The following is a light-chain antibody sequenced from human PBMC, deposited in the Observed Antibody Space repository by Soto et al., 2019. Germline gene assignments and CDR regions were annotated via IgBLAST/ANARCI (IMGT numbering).Light chain of an antibody. CDR1: QSVSNNY. CDR2: GAS. V-gene: IGKV3-20*01. CDR3: QYYNRAPLT. Sequence: EIVLTQSPGTLSLSPGERATLSCRASQSVSNNYLAWYQQKPGQAPRLLIYGASNRATGIPDRFSGSGSGTDFTLTISRLEPEVVATYYCQYYNRAPLTFGGGTKVE. J-gene: IGKJ4*01.